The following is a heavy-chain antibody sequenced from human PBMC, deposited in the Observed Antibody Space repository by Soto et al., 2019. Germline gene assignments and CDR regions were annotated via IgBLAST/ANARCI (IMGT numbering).Heavy chain of an antibody. D-gene: IGHD3-3*01. Sequence: GGSLRLSCAASGFTVSGNYMTWVRQAPGKGLDWVSIIYSSGSTYYADSVKGRFTISRDNAKNTLYLQMNSLRAEDTAVYYCASAANYDFWSGSLDYWGQGTLVTVSS. CDR2: IYSSGST. J-gene: IGHJ4*02. CDR3: ASAANYDFWSGSLDY. V-gene: IGHV3-66*01. CDR1: GFTVSGNY.